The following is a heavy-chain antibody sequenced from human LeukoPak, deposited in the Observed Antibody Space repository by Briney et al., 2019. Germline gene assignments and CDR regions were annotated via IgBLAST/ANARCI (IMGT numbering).Heavy chain of an antibody. CDR2: MNPNSGST. D-gene: IGHD6-6*01. V-gene: IGHV1-8*03. CDR1: GYTFTSYD. Sequence: GASVKVSCKASGYTFTSYDINWVRQATGQGLEWMGWMNPNSGSTGYAQKFQGRVTITRNTSISTAYMELSSLRSEDTAVYYCARRASIAARPGNWFDPWGQGTLVTVSS. J-gene: IGHJ5*02. CDR3: ARRASIAARPGNWFDP.